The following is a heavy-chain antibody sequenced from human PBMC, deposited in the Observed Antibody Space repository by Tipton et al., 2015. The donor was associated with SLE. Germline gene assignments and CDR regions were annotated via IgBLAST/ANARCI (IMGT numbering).Heavy chain of an antibody. CDR1: GASISSHY. Sequence: TLSLTCTVSGASISSHYWGWIRQIPGKGLEWIGSIYYSGRTYYNPSLKSRVTVSVDTSKNQFSLNLKSVTAADTAVYYCARQGAAVTMSGWFDPWGQGTLVTVSS. V-gene: IGHV4-39*01. D-gene: IGHD4-17*01. CDR2: IYYSGRT. CDR3: ARQGAAVTMSGWFDP. J-gene: IGHJ5*02.